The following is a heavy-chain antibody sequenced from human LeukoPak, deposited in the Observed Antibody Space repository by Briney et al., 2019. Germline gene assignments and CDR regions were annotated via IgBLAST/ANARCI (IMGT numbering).Heavy chain of an antibody. CDR3: ARGQAATIAVAGTDIDY. CDR1: GFTFSSYS. CDR2: ISSSSSYI. Sequence: GRSLRLSCAASGFTFSSYSMNWVRQAPGKGLEWVSSISSSSSYIYYADSVKGRFTISRDNAKNSLYLQMNSLRAEDTAVYYCARGQAATIAVAGTDIDYWGQGTLVTVSS. J-gene: IGHJ4*02. V-gene: IGHV3-21*01. D-gene: IGHD6-19*01.